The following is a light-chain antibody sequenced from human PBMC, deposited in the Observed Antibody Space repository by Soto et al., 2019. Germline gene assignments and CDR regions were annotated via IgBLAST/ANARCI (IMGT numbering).Light chain of an antibody. Sequence: QSVLTQPPSASGSPEQSVTISCTGTSSDVGGYDYVSWYQQHPGKAPKLMIYEVSKRPSGVPDRFSGSKSGNTASLTVSGLQAEDEADYYCSSYAVFGTGTKV. J-gene: IGLJ1*01. V-gene: IGLV2-8*01. CDR3: SSYAV. CDR2: EVS. CDR1: SSDVGGYDY.